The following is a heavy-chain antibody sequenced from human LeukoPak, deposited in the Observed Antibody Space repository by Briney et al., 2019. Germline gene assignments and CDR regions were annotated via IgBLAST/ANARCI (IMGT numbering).Heavy chain of an antibody. CDR1: GYTFTGYY. Sequence: ASVKVSCKASGYTFTGYYIHWVRQAPGQGLEWMGWINPSSGDAHYAQMFQGTVTMTRDTSISTAYMELNRLRSDDTAVYYCAIEGEYYYGSESYTTAWGQGTLVTVSS. CDR3: AIEGEYYYGSESYTTA. J-gene: IGHJ5*02. CDR2: INPSSGDA. D-gene: IGHD3-10*01. V-gene: IGHV1-2*02.